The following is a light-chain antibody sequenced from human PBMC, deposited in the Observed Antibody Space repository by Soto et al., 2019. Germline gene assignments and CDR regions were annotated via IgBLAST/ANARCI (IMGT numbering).Light chain of an antibody. Sequence: EIVMTQSPATLSVSPGERATLSCRASQSVSSKLAWYQQKPGQAPRVLVYGASTRATGVPARFSGSGSGTEFTLTISSLQSEDFAVYYCQHYNDWPPTWTFGQWTRVEIK. CDR1: QSVSSK. J-gene: IGKJ1*01. V-gene: IGKV3-15*01. CDR2: GAS. CDR3: QHYNDWPPTWT.